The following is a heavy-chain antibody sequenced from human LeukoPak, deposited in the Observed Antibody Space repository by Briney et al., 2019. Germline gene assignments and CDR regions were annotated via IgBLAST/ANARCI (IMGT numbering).Heavy chain of an antibody. D-gene: IGHD3-10*01. Sequence: PGGSLRLSCAASGFTFSSYAMSWVRQAPGKGLEWVSYISSSSSYTNYADSVKGRFTISRDNAKNSLYLQMNSLRAEDTAVYYCARDRGMVRGVITDSYYYGMDVWGQGTTVTVSS. J-gene: IGHJ6*02. V-gene: IGHV3-21*05. CDR3: ARDRGMVRGVITDSYYYGMDV. CDR1: GFTFSSYA. CDR2: ISSSSSYT.